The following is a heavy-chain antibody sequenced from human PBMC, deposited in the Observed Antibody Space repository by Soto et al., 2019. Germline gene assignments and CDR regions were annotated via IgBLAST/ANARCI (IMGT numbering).Heavy chain of an antibody. CDR1: GGSFSGYY. V-gene: IGHV4-34*01. J-gene: IGHJ4*02. Sequence: TSETLSLTCAVYGGSFSGYYWSWIRQPPGKGLEWIGEINHSGSTNYNPSLKSRVTISVDTSKNQFSLKLSSVTAADTAVYYCARGYGWLRSAATYYFDYWGQGTLVTVSS. CDR2: INHSGST. CDR3: ARGYGWLRSAATYYFDY. D-gene: IGHD5-12*01.